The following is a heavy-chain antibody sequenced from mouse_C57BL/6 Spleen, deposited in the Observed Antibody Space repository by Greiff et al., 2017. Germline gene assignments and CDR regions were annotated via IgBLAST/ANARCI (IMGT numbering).Heavy chain of an antibody. D-gene: IGHD4-1*01. CDR2: INYDGSST. CDR1: GFTFSDYY. Sequence: EVQLVESEGGLVQPGSSMKLSCTASGFTFSDYYMAWVRQVPEKGLEWVANINYDGSSTYYLDSLKSRFIISRYNAKNSLYLQMSSLKSEDTATYYCARELGRAWYFDVWGTGTTVTVSS. CDR3: ARELGRAWYFDV. V-gene: IGHV5-16*01. J-gene: IGHJ1*03.